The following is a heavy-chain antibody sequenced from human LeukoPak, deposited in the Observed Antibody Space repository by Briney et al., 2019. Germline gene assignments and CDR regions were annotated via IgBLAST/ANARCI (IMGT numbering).Heavy chain of an antibody. CDR3: AKAPPDKWEYYYGMDV. CDR2: ISGRGDAS. CDR1: GVTFSGYA. J-gene: IGHJ6*04. V-gene: IGHV3-23*01. Sequence: GGSLRLSCAASGVTFSGYAMTWVRQAPGKGLEWVSAISGRGDASYYAESVKGRFTISRDNSKSTLYLQMNSLRAEDTAVYYCAKAPPDKWEYYYGMDVWGKGTTVTVSS. D-gene: IGHD1-26*01.